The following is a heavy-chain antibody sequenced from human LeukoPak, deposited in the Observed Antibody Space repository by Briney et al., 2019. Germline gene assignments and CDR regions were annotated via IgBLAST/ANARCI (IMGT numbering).Heavy chain of an antibody. V-gene: IGHV4-39*07. D-gene: IGHD2-2*02. Sequence: PSETLSLTCTVSGGSISSSSYYWGWIRQPPGKGLEWIGSIYYSGSTYYNPSLKSRVTISVDTSKNQFSLKLSSVTAADTAVYYCARISPYCSSTSCYTRYYYYGMDVWGQGTTVTVSS. CDR1: GGSISSSSYY. CDR2: IYYSGST. J-gene: IGHJ6*02. CDR3: ARISPYCSSTSCYTRYYYYGMDV.